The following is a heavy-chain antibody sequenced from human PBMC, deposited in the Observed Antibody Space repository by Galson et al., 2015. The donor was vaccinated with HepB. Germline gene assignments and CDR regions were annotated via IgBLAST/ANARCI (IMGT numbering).Heavy chain of an antibody. Sequence: SVKVSCKASGGTFSSYAISWVRQAPGQGLEWMGRIIPILGIANYAQKFQGRVTITADKSTSTAYMELSSLRSEDTAVYYCAREDITMVRGVIITPHCVYWGQGTLVTVSS. D-gene: IGHD3-10*01. J-gene: IGHJ4*02. V-gene: IGHV1-69*04. CDR1: GGTFSSYA. CDR2: IIPILGIA. CDR3: AREDITMVRGVIITPHCVY.